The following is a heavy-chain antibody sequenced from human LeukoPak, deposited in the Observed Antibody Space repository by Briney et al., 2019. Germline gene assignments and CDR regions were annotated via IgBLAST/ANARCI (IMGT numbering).Heavy chain of an antibody. CDR3: ARGRWSATTATYYLDF. V-gene: IGHV1-3*01. CDR2: INAGNGNT. Sequence: ASVKVSCKASEYTFTDYAISWVRQAPGQRLEWMGWINAGNGNTKYSQKFQGRVTITRDTSASTAYMELSSLTSEDTAVYYCARGRWSATTATYYLDFWGQGTLVTVSS. D-gene: IGHD5-24*01. J-gene: IGHJ4*02. CDR1: EYTFTDYA.